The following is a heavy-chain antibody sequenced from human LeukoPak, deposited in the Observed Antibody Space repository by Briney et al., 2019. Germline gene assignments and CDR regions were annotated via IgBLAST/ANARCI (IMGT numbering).Heavy chain of an antibody. D-gene: IGHD5-24*01. V-gene: IGHV1-46*01. J-gene: IGHJ5*02. Sequence: ASEKVSCKASGYTFTSYYKHWVRQAPGQGLEWMGIINPSGGSTSYAQKFQGRVTMTRDTSTSTVYMELSSLRSEDTAVYYCARVRDGYNFWFDPWGQGTLVTVSS. CDR1: GYTFTSYY. CDR2: INPSGGST. CDR3: ARVRDGYNFWFDP.